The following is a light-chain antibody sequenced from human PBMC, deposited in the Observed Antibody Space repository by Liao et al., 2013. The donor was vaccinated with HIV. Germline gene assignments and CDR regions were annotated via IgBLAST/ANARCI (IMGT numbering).Light chain of an antibody. V-gene: IGLV3-1*01. Sequence: SYELTQPPSVSVSPGQTATITCSGDKLGDKYVCWYQQKPGQSPVLVIFQDNKRPSGIPERFSGSNSGNTATLTISGTQPMDEADYFCQAWDSSADVVFGGGTKLTVL. J-gene: IGLJ2*01. CDR3: QAWDSSADVV. CDR1: KLGDKY. CDR2: QDN.